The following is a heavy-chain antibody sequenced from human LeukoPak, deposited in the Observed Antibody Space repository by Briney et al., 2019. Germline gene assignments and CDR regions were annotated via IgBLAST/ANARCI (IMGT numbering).Heavy chain of an antibody. Sequence: SGPTLVKPTQTLTLTCTFSGFSLSTSGVGVGWTRQPPGKALEWLALIYWDDDKRYSPSLKSRLTITKDTSKSQVVLTMTNMDPVDTATYYCAHITLGGSGSYYRVADAFDIWGQGTMVTVSS. V-gene: IGHV2-5*02. CDR2: IYWDDDK. J-gene: IGHJ3*02. CDR1: GFSLSTSGVG. D-gene: IGHD3-10*01. CDR3: AHITLGGSGSYYRVADAFDI.